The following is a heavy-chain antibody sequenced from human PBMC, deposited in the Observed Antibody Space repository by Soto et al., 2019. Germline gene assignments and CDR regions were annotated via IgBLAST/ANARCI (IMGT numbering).Heavy chain of an antibody. CDR2: ISYDGSNK. Sequence: QVQLVESGGGVVQPGRSLRLSCAASGFTFSSYGMHWVRQAPGKGLEWVAVISYDGSNKYYADSVKGRFTISRDNSKNTLYLQRNSLRAEDTAVYYCAATYYYDSSGYRGDYWGQGTLVTVSS. J-gene: IGHJ4*02. V-gene: IGHV3-30*03. CDR3: AATYYYDSSGYRGDY. D-gene: IGHD3-22*01. CDR1: GFTFSSYG.